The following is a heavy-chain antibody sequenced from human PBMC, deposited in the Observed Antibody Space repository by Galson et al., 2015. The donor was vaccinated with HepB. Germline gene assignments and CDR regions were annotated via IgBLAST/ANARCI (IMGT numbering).Heavy chain of an antibody. CDR3: ARGETHYGSGSYNFDY. CDR2: ISAYNGKT. D-gene: IGHD3-10*01. J-gene: IGHJ4*02. V-gene: IGHV1-18*01. Sequence: SVKVSCKASGYPFTSYGINWVRQAPGQGLEWMGWISAYNGKTNYAQRLQGRVTMTTDTSTGTAYMELRSLRSDDTAVYYCARGETHYGSGSYNFDYWGQGTLVTVSS. CDR1: GYPFTSYG.